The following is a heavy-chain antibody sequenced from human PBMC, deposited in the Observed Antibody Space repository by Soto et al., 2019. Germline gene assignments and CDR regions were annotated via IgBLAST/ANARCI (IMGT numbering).Heavy chain of an antibody. Sequence: GGSLRLSCAASGFTFSTYWMNWVRQTPGKGLMWVSRISPDGSNRGYADSVEGRFTVSRDNAKNTLYLQMHSLRAEDTAMYYCASWGHTVPVSPTAFDHWGEGTLVTVSS. CDR2: ISPDGSNR. CDR1: GFTFSTYW. D-gene: IGHD3-16*01. J-gene: IGHJ4*02. V-gene: IGHV3-74*01. CDR3: ASWGHTVPVSPTAFDH.